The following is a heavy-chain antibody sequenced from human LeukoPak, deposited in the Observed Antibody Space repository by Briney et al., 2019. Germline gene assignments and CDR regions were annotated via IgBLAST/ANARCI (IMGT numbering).Heavy chain of an antibody. D-gene: IGHD6-19*01. CDR2: IRDNGEST. J-gene: IGHJ3*02. CDR3: ARDQGSGWSDAFDI. V-gene: IGHV3-23*01. CDR1: EFSFSTYA. Sequence: GGSLRLSCAASEFSFSTYAMSWVRQAPGKGLEWVAGIRDNGESTFYRDSVKGRFTISRDNSKNTLYLQMNSLRAEDTAMYYCARDQGSGWSDAFDIWGQGTMVTVSS.